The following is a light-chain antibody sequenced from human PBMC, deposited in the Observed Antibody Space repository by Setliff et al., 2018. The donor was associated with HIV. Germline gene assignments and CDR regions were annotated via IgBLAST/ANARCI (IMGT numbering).Light chain of an antibody. V-gene: IGLV2-14*02. Sequence: QSALTQPASVSGSPGQSITISCTGTSSDVGSYNLVSWYQQHPGKAPKLIIYEVTYRPSGVSDRFSGSKSGNTASLTISGLQAEDEADYYCCSYLSTNNYVFGSGTKV. CDR1: SSDVGSYNL. CDR3: CSYLSTNNYV. J-gene: IGLJ1*01. CDR2: EVT.